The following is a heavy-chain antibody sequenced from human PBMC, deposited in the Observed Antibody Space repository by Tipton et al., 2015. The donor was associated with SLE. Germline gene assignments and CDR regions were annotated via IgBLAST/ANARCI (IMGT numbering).Heavy chain of an antibody. Sequence: SLRLSCAVSGGSISSSNWWSWVRQPPGKGLEWIGEIYHSGSTNYNPSLKSRVTISVDTSKNQFSLKLSSVTAADTAVYYCAREGNGQQLGYWGQGTLVTVSS. D-gene: IGHD6-13*01. CDR1: GGSISSSNW. J-gene: IGHJ4*02. V-gene: IGHV4-4*02. CDR2: IYHSGST. CDR3: AREGNGQQLGY.